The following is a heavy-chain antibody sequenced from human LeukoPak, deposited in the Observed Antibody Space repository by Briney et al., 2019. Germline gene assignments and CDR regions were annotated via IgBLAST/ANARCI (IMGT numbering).Heavy chain of an antibody. V-gene: IGHV1-2*02. CDR2: INPNSGGT. CDR3: ARGGYYDSSGYYFDY. Sequence: ASVKVSCKASGYTFTDYYMHWVRQAPGQGLEWMGWINPNSGGTNYAQKLQGRVTMTTDTSTSTAYMELRSLRSDDTAVYYCARGGYYDSSGYYFDYWGQGTLVTVSS. J-gene: IGHJ4*02. CDR1: GYTFTDYY. D-gene: IGHD3-22*01.